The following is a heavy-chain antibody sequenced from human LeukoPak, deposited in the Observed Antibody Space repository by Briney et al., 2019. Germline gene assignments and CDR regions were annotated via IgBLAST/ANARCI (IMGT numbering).Heavy chain of an antibody. CDR2: IYYSGST. CDR3: ARDGAGRYSRSWNILSWFDP. CDR1: GGSISSYY. Sequence: TASETLSLTCTVSGGSISSYYWSWIRQPPGKGLEWIGSIYYSGSTYYNPSLKSRLTISVDTSKNQFSLKLSSVTAADTAVYYCARDGAGRYSRSWNILSWFDPWGQGTLVTVSS. V-gene: IGHV4-59*12. D-gene: IGHD6-13*01. J-gene: IGHJ5*02.